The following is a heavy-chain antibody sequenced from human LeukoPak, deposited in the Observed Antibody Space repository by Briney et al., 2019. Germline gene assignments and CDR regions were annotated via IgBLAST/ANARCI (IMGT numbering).Heavy chain of an antibody. J-gene: IGHJ4*02. CDR2: ITTSSTYV. D-gene: IGHD4-11*01. V-gene: IGHV3-21*01. CDR1: GFTINFYT. CDR3: VRVGPTVTDYYFDF. Sequence: SGGSLRLACSASGFTINFYTMTWVRQAPGKGLEWVSSITTSSTYVYYADSVKGRFIISRDNAKNSLFLQMNSLRADDTALYYCVRVGPTVTDYYFDFWGQGALVTVSS.